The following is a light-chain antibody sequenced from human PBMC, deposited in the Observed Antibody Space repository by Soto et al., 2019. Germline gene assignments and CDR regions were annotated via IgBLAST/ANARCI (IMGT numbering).Light chain of an antibody. J-gene: IGKJ1*01. CDR2: GAS. CDR1: QTINNN. CDR3: QQYNNWPQT. V-gene: IGKV3-15*01. Sequence: VMTQAPATLSVSPGERATLSCRASQTINNNIAWYQLKDGQVPRLLIYGASTRATDIPARFSGSGSGTEFTLTISRLQSEDFAEYHCQQYNNWPQTFGQGNKVEI.